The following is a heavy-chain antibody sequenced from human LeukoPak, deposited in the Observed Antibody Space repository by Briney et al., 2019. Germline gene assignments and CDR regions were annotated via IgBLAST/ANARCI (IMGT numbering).Heavy chain of an antibody. J-gene: IGHJ6*02. V-gene: IGHV1-69*04. CDR1: GGTFSSYA. CDR3: ASLTRPRGYFYGMDV. Sequence: SVKVPCKASGGTFSSYAISWVRQAPGQGLEWMGRIIPIFGIANYAQKFQGRVTITADKSTSTAYMELSSLRSEDTAVYYCASLTRPRGYFYGMDVWGQGTTVTVSS. CDR2: IIPIFGIA.